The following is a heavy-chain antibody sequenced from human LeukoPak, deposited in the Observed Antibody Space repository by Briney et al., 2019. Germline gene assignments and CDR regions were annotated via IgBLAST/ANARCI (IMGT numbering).Heavy chain of an antibody. CDR3: ARDAPPAYCSGGSCYFDY. D-gene: IGHD2-15*01. CDR1: GGSISSGSYY. CDR2: VFTSGST. V-gene: IGHV4-61*02. J-gene: IGHJ4*02. Sequence: SETLSLTCTVSGGSISSGSYYWSWIRQPAGKGLEWFGRVFTSGSTDYNPSLKSRVTISFDTTKNQFSLNLSSVTAADTAVYYCARDAPPAYCSGGSCYFDYWGQGTLVTVSS.